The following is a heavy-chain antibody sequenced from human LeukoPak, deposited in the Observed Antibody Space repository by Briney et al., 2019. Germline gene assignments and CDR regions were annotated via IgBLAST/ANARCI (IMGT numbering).Heavy chain of an antibody. CDR2: IYYSGST. Sequence: SETLSLTCTVSGGSISSYYWSWFRRPPGKRLEWIGYIYYSGSTNYNPSLKSRVTISVDTSKNKYSLKLSSVTAAVTAVYYCASDYSRLGPLEYWGQGTLVTVSS. D-gene: IGHD2-21*01. CDR1: GGSISSYY. J-gene: IGHJ4*02. V-gene: IGHV4-59*01. CDR3: ASDYSRLGPLEY.